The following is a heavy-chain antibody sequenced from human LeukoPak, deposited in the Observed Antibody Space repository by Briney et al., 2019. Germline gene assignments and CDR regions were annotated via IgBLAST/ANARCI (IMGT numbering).Heavy chain of an antibody. J-gene: IGHJ4*02. V-gene: IGHV3-48*04. CDR1: GFIFSTYS. CDR2: ISSGSSTI. D-gene: IGHD6-19*01. Sequence: GGSLRLSCAASGFIFSTYSMNWVRQAPGKGLEWVSYISSGSSTIYYADSVKGRFTISRDNAKNSLYLQMNSLRAEDTAVYYCARDGGPQWLVQTFDYWGQGTLVTVSS. CDR3: ARDGGPQWLVQTFDY.